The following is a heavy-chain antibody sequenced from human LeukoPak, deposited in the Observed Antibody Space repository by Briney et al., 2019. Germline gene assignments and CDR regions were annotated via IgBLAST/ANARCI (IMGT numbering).Heavy chain of an antibody. Sequence: GGSLRLSCVASGFTLSHYHLHWVRQAPGKGLEYVSGISFNGGSTSYADSVRGRFIISRDESKNTVYLQMGSLRDEDMAVYYCARGGMPSAPPAEYFRYWGQGTLVTASS. J-gene: IGHJ1*01. D-gene: IGHD2-2*01. V-gene: IGHV3-64*02. CDR2: ISFNGGST. CDR1: GFTLSHYH. CDR3: ARGGMPSAPPAEYFRY.